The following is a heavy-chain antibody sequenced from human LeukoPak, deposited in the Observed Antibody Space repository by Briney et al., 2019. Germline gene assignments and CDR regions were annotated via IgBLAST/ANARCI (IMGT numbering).Heavy chain of an antibody. V-gene: IGHV4-39*07. J-gene: IGHJ4*02. Sequence: TSETLSLTCTVSGGSISSSSYYWGWIRQPPGKGLEWIGSIYYSGSTYYNPSLRSRVTISVDTSKNQFSLKLSSVTAADTAVYYCARDSGLQLMRAIDYWGQGTLVTVSS. D-gene: IGHD5-24*01. CDR1: GGSISSSSYY. CDR3: ARDSGLQLMRAIDY. CDR2: IYYSGST.